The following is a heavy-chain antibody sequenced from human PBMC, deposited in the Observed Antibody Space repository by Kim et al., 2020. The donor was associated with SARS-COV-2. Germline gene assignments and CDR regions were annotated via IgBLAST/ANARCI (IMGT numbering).Heavy chain of an antibody. CDR1: GFTFNNYA. V-gene: IGHV3-23*01. CDR2: IRGSGDRP. Sequence: GGSLRLSCAASGFTFNNYAMSWVRQAPGKGLEWVSGIRGSGDRPTYADSVKGRFIISRDNSKNTLYLQMDRLRADDTALYYCAKVSSGSSGWFEYFQHWGQGTLVTVSS. J-gene: IGHJ1*01. D-gene: IGHD6-19*01. CDR3: AKVSSGSSGWFEYFQH.